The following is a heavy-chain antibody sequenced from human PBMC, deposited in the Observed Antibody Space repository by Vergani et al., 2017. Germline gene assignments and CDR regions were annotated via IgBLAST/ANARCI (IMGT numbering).Heavy chain of an antibody. J-gene: IGHJ4*02. CDR1: GFTFRNNA. V-gene: IGHV3-23*01. CDR3: ARDYERLGELSSLSESYFDY. D-gene: IGHD3-16*02. CDR2: ISGSGDST. Sequence: EVHLLESGGGLVQTGGSQRLSCVASGFTFRNNAMSWVRQAPGKGLEWVSSISGSGDSTYYADSVKGRFTISRDNSKNTLYLQMNSLRAEDTAVYYCARDYERLGELSSLSESYFDYWGQGTLVTVSS.